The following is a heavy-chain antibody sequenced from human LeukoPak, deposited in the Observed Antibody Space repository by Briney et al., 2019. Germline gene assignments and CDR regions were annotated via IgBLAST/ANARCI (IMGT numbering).Heavy chain of an antibody. Sequence: SETLSLTCAVYGGSFSGYYWSWIRRPPGKGLEWIGEINHSGSTNYNPSLKSRVTISVDTSKNQFSLKLSSVTAADTAVYYCARAIPRHVVVVPAAGMDVWGQGTTVTVSS. J-gene: IGHJ6*02. V-gene: IGHV4-34*01. CDR1: GGSFSGYY. CDR3: ARAIPRHVVVVPAAGMDV. CDR2: INHSGST. D-gene: IGHD2-2*01.